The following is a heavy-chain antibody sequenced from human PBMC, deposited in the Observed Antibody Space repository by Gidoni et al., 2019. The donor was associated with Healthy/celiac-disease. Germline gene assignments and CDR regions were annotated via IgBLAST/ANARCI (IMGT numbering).Heavy chain of an antibody. J-gene: IGHJ6*02. V-gene: IGHV3-48*03. Sequence: EVQLVESGGGLVQPGGSLSLSCAASGFTFSSYEMNWVRQAPGKGLEWVSYISSSGSTIYYADSVKGRFTISRDNAKNSLYLQMNSLRAEDTAVYYCARDKAVVAGIYYYYGMDVWGQGTTVTVSS. CDR1: GFTFSSYE. CDR2: ISSSGSTI. D-gene: IGHD6-19*01. CDR3: ARDKAVVAGIYYYYGMDV.